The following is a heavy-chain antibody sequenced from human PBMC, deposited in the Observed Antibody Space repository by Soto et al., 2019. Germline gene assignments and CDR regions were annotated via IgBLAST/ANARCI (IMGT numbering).Heavy chain of an antibody. CDR3: ARGRTSGSGIKPYYFDY. CDR1: GGSFSGYY. V-gene: IGHV4-34*01. Sequence: SETLSLTCAVYGGSFSGYYWSWIRQPPGKGLEWIGEINHSGSTNYNPSLKSRVTISVDTSKNQFSLKLSSVTAADTAVYYCARGRTSGSGIKPYYFDYWGQGTLVTVSS. J-gene: IGHJ4*02. D-gene: IGHD3-10*01. CDR2: INHSGST.